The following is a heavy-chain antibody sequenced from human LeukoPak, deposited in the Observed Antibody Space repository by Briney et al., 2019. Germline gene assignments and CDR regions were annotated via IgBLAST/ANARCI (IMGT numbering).Heavy chain of an antibody. Sequence: GGSLRLSCAASGFTFSSYAMGWVRQAPGQGLGWVANIKQDGSEKFYADSVTGRFTVSRDNAENSLFLQMNSLRAEDTALYYCARVVTAWSMDVWGKGTTVTVSS. CDR3: ARVVTAWSMDV. D-gene: IGHD2-21*02. CDR2: IKQDGSEK. CDR1: GFTFSSYA. J-gene: IGHJ6*03. V-gene: IGHV3-7*01.